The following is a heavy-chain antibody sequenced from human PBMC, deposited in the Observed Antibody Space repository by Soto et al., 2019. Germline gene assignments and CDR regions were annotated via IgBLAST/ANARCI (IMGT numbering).Heavy chain of an antibody. D-gene: IGHD3-3*01. Sequence: QMRLVQSGAEVKNSGSSVKVSCKASGGTSTNFVLTWVRQVPGQGLEWLGGILHMFGAVKYAQKFQDRLTITADRSTNTASMEFGRLRSEDTAVYYCARPKRSGYDRGDSYYHTRDVWGHGTKVTVS. CDR2: ILHMFGAV. J-gene: IGHJ6*02. CDR3: ARPKRSGYDRGDSYYHTRDV. V-gene: IGHV1-69*06. CDR1: GGTSTNFV.